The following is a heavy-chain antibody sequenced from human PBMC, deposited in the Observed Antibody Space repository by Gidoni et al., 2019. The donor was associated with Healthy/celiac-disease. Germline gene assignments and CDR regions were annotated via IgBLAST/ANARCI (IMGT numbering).Heavy chain of an antibody. CDR1: GYNFTSYY. Sequence: QVQLVQSGAEVKKPGASVKLSCKASGYNFTSYYMHWVRQAPGQGLDWMGIINPSGGSTSYAQKFQGRVTMTRDTSTSTVYMELSSLRSEDTAVYYCARETQRRSAAPGGPDYWGQGTLVTVSS. J-gene: IGHJ4*02. V-gene: IGHV1-46*01. CDR2: INPSGGST. CDR3: ARETQRRSAAPGGPDY. D-gene: IGHD2-2*01.